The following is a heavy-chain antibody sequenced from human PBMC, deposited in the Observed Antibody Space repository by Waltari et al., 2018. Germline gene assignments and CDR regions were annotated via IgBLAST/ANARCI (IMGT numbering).Heavy chain of an antibody. CDR2: IYYRGST. CDR3: ARQRQQLNFQH. CDR1: GGSISSSSYY. D-gene: IGHD6-13*01. J-gene: IGHJ1*01. V-gene: IGHV4-39*01. Sequence: QLQLQESGPGLVTPSETLSLTCTVSGGSISSSSYYWGWIRQPPGKGLEWFGSIYYRGSTFYTPSLKSLVTISVDTSKNQFSLKLSSVTAADTAVYYCARQRQQLNFQHWGQGTLVTVSS.